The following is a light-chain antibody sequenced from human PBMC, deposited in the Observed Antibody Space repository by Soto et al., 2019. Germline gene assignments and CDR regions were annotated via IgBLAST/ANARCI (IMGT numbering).Light chain of an antibody. V-gene: IGKV1-5*03. CDR3: QQYNGYPYT. CDR1: QSISSW. CDR2: KAS. J-gene: IGKJ2*01. Sequence: DIQMTQSPSTLSASVGDRVTITCRASQSISSWLAWYQQKPGKAPKLLIYKASSLESGVPSRFSGSGSGTEFTLTISRLQPDDFATYYCQQYNGYPYTFGQGTKLEIK.